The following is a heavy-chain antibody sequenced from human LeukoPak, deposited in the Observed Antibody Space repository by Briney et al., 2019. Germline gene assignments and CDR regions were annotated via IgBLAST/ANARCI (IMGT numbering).Heavy chain of an antibody. CDR3: ARSMVRGVNDY. Sequence: ASVKVSCKASGYTFTSYAMHWVRQAPGQRLEWMGWINTGNGNTKYSQKFQGRVTITRDTSASTAYMELSSLRSEDTAVYYCARSMVRGVNDYWGQGTLVTVSS. CDR2: INTGNGNT. CDR1: GYTFTSYA. D-gene: IGHD3-10*01. J-gene: IGHJ4*02. V-gene: IGHV1-3*04.